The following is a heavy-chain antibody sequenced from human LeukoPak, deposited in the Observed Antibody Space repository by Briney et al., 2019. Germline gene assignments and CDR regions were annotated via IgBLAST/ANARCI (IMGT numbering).Heavy chain of an antibody. Sequence: GGSLRLSCAASGFTFSSYSMNWVRQAPGKGLEWVSSISSSSSYIYYADSVKGRFTISRDNAKNSLYLQMNSLRAEDTAVYYCARVGGGGYNYEAFDIWGQGTMVTVSP. V-gene: IGHV3-21*01. CDR3: ARVGGGGYNYEAFDI. D-gene: IGHD5-24*01. CDR1: GFTFSSYS. CDR2: ISSSSSYI. J-gene: IGHJ3*02.